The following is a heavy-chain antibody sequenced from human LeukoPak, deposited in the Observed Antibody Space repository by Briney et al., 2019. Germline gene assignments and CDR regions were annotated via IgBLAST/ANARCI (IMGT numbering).Heavy chain of an antibody. J-gene: IGHJ3*02. CDR3: AKDPGYCSGGSCYTYSPDAFDI. CDR2: ISGSVGTT. V-gene: IGHV3-23*01. D-gene: IGHD2-15*01. CDR1: GFTFSRSA. Sequence: PGGSLRLSCAASGFTFSRSAMSWVRQAPGKGLEWVSTISGSVGTTYYADSVKGRFTISRDNSKNTLSLQMNSLRAKDTAIYYCAKDPGYCSGGSCYTYSPDAFDIWGQGTMVTVSS.